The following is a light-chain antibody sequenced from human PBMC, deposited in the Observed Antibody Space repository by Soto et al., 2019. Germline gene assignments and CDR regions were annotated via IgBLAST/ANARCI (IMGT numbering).Light chain of an antibody. CDR2: DAS. J-gene: IGKJ3*01. V-gene: IGKV3-11*01. Sequence: EIVLTQSPATLSLSPGERATLSCRASQSIGCNLAWYQQKPGQAPRLLIYDASNRSTGIPARFSGKGSGTDFPLTISSLEPEDLAVYYCQQRSNGPLFTFSPGTQVDIK. CDR1: QSIGCN. CDR3: QQRSNGPLFT.